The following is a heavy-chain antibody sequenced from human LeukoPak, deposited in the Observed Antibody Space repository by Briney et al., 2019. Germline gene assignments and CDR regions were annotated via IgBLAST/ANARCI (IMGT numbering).Heavy chain of an antibody. CDR2: ICTSGST. CDR3: ARSKVRGVITYYFDY. D-gene: IGHD3-10*01. Sequence: SQTLSLTCTVSGGSISSGSYYWSWIRQPAGKGLEWIGRICTSGSTNYNPSLKSRVTISVDTSKNQFSLKLSSVTAADTAVYYCARSKVRGVITYYFDYWGQGTLVTVSS. J-gene: IGHJ4*02. CDR1: GGSISSGSYY. V-gene: IGHV4-61*02.